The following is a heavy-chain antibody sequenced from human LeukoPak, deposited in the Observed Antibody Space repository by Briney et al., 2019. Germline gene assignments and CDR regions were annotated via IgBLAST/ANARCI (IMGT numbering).Heavy chain of an antibody. V-gene: IGHV4-38-2*02. Sequence: SETLSLTCTVSDYSISSGYGYYWGWIRQPPGKGLEWIGNIYHSGITYYNHFNSSLKSRVAISIDTSKNQFSLKLSSVTAADTAVYYCARLYGYSFAVSRKYFDYWGQGTLVTVPS. CDR2: IYHSGIT. CDR1: DYSISSGYGYY. J-gene: IGHJ4*02. CDR3: ARLYGYSFAVSRKYFDY. D-gene: IGHD5-24*01.